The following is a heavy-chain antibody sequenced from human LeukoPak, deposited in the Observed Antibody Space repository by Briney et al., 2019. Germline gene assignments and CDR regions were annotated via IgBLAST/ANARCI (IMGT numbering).Heavy chain of an antibody. CDR2: IYYSGST. J-gene: IGHJ6*02. CDR3: ARGRHYYDSSGYTGNGMDV. D-gene: IGHD3-22*01. Sequence: SETLSLTCTVSGGSISSYYWSWIRQPPGKGLEWIGYIYYSGSTSYNPSLKSRVTILVDTSKNQFSLKLRSVTAADTAVYYCARGRHYYDSSGYTGNGMDVWGQGTTVTVSS. V-gene: IGHV4-59*08. CDR1: GGSISSYY.